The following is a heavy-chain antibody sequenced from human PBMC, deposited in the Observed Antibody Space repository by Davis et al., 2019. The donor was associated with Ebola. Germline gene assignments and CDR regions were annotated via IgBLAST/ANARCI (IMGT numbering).Heavy chain of an antibody. CDR3: ARTAYSSGWVDY. CDR2: LYGHEEN. V-gene: IGHV2-5*01. CDR1: GFSLNTYGVG. Sequence: SGPTLVKPTQTLTLTCTFSGFSLNTYGVGVGWVRQPPGKALEWLTLLYGHEENRSNPSLRRRLTVTTYTSGNQVVLTMTNMDPVDTATYYCARTAYSSGWVDYWGQGTLVTVSS. J-gene: IGHJ4*02. D-gene: IGHD6-19*01.